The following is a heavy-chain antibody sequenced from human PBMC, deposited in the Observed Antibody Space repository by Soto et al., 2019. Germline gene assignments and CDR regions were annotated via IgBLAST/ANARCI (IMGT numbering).Heavy chain of an antibody. V-gene: IGHV4-34*01. D-gene: IGHD4-17*01. J-gene: IGHJ2*01. Sequence: QVQLQQWGAGLLKPSETLSLTCAVYGGAFSGYYWNWIRQPPGKGLEWIGEINDSGSTNYNPSLKRRVTISVDPATNQVSRSLTSVTATDTAVYYCARCGDYVGGWYFDLWGRGTLVTVSS. CDR1: GGAFSGYY. CDR3: ARCGDYVGGWYFDL. CDR2: INDSGST.